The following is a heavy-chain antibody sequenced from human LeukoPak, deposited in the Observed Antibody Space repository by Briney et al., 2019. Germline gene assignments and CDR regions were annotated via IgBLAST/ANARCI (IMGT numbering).Heavy chain of an antibody. J-gene: IGHJ4*02. CDR1: GFTFSSYA. CDR3: GGGSYTPFDY. Sequence: PGGSLRLSCAASGFTFSSYAMHWVRQAPGKGLEWVAVISYDGSNKYYADSVKGRFTISRDNSKNTLYLQMNSLRAEDTAVYYCGGGSYTPFDYWGQGTLVTVSS. D-gene: IGHD3-16*01. V-gene: IGHV3-30*14. CDR2: ISYDGSNK.